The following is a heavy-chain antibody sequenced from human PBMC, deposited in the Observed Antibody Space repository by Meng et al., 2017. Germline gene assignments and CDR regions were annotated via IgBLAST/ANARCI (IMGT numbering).Heavy chain of an antibody. CDR1: GYTFTSYV. D-gene: IGHD6-6*01. CDR3: ARLLRPYSSSSNFDY. J-gene: IGHJ4*02. V-gene: IGHV1-18*01. Sequence: QLVQSEAEVKKPGAPVKVSCKASGYTFTSYVISWVRQAPGQGLEWMGWISAYNGNTNYAQKLQGRVTMTTDTSTSTAYMELRSLRSDDTAVYYCARLLRPYSSSSNFDYWGQGTLVTVSS. CDR2: ISAYNGNT.